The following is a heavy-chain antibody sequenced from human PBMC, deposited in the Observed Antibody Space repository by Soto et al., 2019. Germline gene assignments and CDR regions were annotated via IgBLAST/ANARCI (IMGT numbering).Heavy chain of an antibody. Sequence: ASVKVSCKASGYTFTGYYMHWVRQAPGQGLEWMGWINPNSGGTNYAQKFQGWVTMTRDTSISTAYMELGRLRSDDTAVYYCARGGYSYGYGPYGMDVWGQGTTVTVSS. V-gene: IGHV1-2*04. CDR2: INPNSGGT. D-gene: IGHD5-18*01. CDR1: GYTFTGYY. J-gene: IGHJ6*02. CDR3: ARGGYSYGYGPYGMDV.